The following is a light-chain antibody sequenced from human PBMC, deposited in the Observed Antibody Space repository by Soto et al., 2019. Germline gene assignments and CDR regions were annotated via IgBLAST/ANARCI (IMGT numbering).Light chain of an antibody. CDR3: QSYDSSLSGWV. CDR1: SPNIVAIYD. V-gene: IGLV1-40*01. Sequence: QSVLTQPPSVSGAPGQRVTISCTGSSPNIVAIYDVHWYQQLPGTAPKLLIYGNTNRPSGVPDRFSGSKSGTSASLAITGLQAEDEADYYCQSYDSSLSGWVFGGGTKLTVL. J-gene: IGLJ3*02. CDR2: GNT.